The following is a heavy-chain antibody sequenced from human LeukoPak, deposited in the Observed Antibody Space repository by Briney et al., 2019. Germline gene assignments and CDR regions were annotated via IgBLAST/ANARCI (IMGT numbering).Heavy chain of an antibody. CDR3: ARDLYDFWSGSNWFDP. V-gene: IGHV4-4*07. Sequence: SETLSHTCAVSGGSISSYYWSWIRQPAGKGLEWIGRIYTSGSTNYNPSLKSRVTMSVDTSKNQFSLKLSSVTAADTAVYYCARDLYDFWSGSNWFDPWGQGTLVTVSS. CDR1: GGSISSYY. J-gene: IGHJ5*02. CDR2: IYTSGST. D-gene: IGHD3-3*01.